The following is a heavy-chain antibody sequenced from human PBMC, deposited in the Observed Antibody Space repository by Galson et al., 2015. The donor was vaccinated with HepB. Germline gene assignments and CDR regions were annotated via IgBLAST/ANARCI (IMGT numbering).Heavy chain of an antibody. CDR3: AKGSLVRGLIRSAYYFDS. V-gene: IGHV3-23*01. CDR1: GFTFSNYA. Sequence: SLRLSCAASGFTFSNYAMSWVRQAPGKGLEWVSSISGSGSLTYSSDSVKGRFTISRDNSENTLYLQMNNLRAEDTATYYCAKGSLVRGLIRSAYYFDSWGQGTLVTVSS. CDR2: ISGSGSLT. J-gene: IGHJ4*02. D-gene: IGHD3-10*01.